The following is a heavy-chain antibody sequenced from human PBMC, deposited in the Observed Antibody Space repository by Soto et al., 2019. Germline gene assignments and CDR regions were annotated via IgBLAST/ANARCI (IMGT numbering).Heavy chain of an antibody. CDR2: ISSSSSTI. CDR3: ARDYDFWSGYWPTTETLFWNWFDP. D-gene: IGHD3-3*01. CDR1: GFTFSSYS. Sequence: GGSLRLSCAASGFTFSSYSMNWVRQAPGKGLEWVSYISSSSSTIYYADSVKGRFTISRDNAKNSLYLQMNSLRAEDTAVYYCARDYDFWSGYWPTTETLFWNWFDPWGQGTLVTVSS. J-gene: IGHJ5*02. V-gene: IGHV3-48*01.